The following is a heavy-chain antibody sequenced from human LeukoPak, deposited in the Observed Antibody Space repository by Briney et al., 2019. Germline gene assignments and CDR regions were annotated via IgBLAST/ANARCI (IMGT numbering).Heavy chain of an antibody. CDR2: ISSSSSYI. D-gene: IGHD3-16*01. J-gene: IGHJ6*02. V-gene: IGHV3-21*01. CDR1: GFTFSSYV. CDR3: ARDWGYYYYYGMDV. Sequence: GGSLRLSCAASGFTFSSYVMNWVRQAPGKGLEWVSSISSSSSYIYYADSVKGRFTISRDNAKNSLYLQMNSLRAEDTAVYYCARDWGYYYYYGMDVWGQGTTVTVSS.